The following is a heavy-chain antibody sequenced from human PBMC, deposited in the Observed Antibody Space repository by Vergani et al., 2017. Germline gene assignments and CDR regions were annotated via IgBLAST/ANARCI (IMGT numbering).Heavy chain of an antibody. CDR3: ARLYNALDY. J-gene: IGHJ4*02. Sequence: QMQLQESGPGLVKPSETLSLTCTVSGGSIRNSNSYWAWIRQPPGKGLEWIASIYDSGSHYSNPTLKSRVTISVDTSKNQFSLKMLSVTAADTAVYYCARLYNALDYWGPGTLVTISS. CDR2: IYDSGSH. D-gene: IGHD1-14*01. CDR1: GGSIRNSNSY. V-gene: IGHV4-39*01.